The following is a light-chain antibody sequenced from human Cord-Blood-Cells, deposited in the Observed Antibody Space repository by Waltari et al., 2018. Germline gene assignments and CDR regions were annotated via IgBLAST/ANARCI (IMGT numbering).Light chain of an antibody. V-gene: IGKV1-39*01. CDR2: AAS. J-gene: IGKJ4*01. CDR3: QQSYSTPLT. Sequence: DIQMTQSPSSMSASVGARVTITCRASQSISSYLNWYQQKPEKAPKLLIYAASSLQSGVPSMFSGSGSGTDFTLTISSLQPEDFAAYYCQQSYSTPLTFGGGTKVEIK. CDR1: QSISSY.